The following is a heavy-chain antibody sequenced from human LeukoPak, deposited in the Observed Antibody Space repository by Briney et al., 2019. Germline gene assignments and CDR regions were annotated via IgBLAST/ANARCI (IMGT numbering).Heavy chain of an antibody. CDR1: GFTFSSYE. V-gene: IGHV4-39*07. D-gene: IGHD2-21*01. CDR2: IYYSGST. CDR3: ARGIAYYYYYMDV. Sequence: TGGSLRLSCAASGFTFSSYEMNWVRQAPGKGLEWIGSIYYSGSTYYNPSLKSRVTISVDTSKNQFSLKLSSVTAADTAVYYCARGIAYYYYYMDVWGKGTTVTVSS. J-gene: IGHJ6*03.